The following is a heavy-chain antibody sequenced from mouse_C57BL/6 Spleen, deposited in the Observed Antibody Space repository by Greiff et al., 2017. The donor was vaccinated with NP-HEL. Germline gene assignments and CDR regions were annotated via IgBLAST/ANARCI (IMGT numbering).Heavy chain of an antibody. CDR1: GFNTKDDY. D-gene: IGHD1-1*01. CDR2: IDPEHGDT. CDR3: PAPVCYCGSSHPAY. Sequence: VHVKQSGAELVRPGASVKLSSTASGFNTKDDYMHWVKQRPEQGLEWIGWIDPEHGDTECASKFQGQATIAADTSSNTAYQQLSSLTSEDTAVYYSPAPVCYCGSSHPAYWGQRALVTVSA. V-gene: IGHV14-4*01. J-gene: IGHJ3*01.